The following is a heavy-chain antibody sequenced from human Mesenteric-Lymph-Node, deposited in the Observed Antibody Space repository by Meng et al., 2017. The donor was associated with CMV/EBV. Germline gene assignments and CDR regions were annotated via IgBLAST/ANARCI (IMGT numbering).Heavy chain of an antibody. CDR3: AVGTYYFDY. V-gene: IGHV5-10-1*01. CDR1: GYSFTSNW. CDR2: IDPSGSYI. J-gene: IGHJ4*02. Sequence: SRKGSGYSFTSNWISWVRQMPGKGLEWMGTIDPSGSYINYSPSFQGHVTISADRSISTAYLQWSSLKASDTAMYFCAVGTYYFDYWGQGTLVTVSS.